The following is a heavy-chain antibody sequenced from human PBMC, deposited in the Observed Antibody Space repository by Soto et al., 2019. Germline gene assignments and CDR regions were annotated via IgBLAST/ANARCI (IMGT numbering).Heavy chain of an antibody. V-gene: IGHV3-23*01. CDR1: GFTFSSYA. CDR3: AKDSSSSKVRVFSSIDY. Sequence: LRLSCAASGFTFSSYAMSWVRQAPGKGLEWVSAISGSGGSTYYADSVKGRFTISRDNSKNTLYLQMNSLRAEDTAVYYCAKDSSSSKVRVFSSIDYWGQGTLVTVSS. D-gene: IGHD6-6*01. J-gene: IGHJ4*02. CDR2: ISGSGGST.